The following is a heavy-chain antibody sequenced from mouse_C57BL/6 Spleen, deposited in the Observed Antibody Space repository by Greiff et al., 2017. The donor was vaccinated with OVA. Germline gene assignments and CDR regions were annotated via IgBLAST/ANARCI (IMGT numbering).Heavy chain of an antibody. J-gene: IGHJ4*01. Sequence: EVQRVESGAELVKPGASVKLSCTASGFNIKDYYMHWVKQRTEQGLEWIGRIDPEDGETKYAPKFQGKATITADTSSNTAYLQLSSLTSEDTAVYYCAFYYYGSSSYYAMDYWGQGTSVTVSS. CDR1: GFNIKDYY. D-gene: IGHD1-1*01. V-gene: IGHV14-2*01. CDR3: AFYYYGSSSYYAMDY. CDR2: IDPEDGET.